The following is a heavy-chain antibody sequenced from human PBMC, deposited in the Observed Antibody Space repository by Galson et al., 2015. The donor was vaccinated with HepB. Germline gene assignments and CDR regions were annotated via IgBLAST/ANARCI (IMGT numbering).Heavy chain of an antibody. J-gene: IGHJ4*02. CDR1: GFSFGDYY. V-gene: IGHV3-11*06. Sequence: SLRLSCAASGFSFGDYYMSWIRQAPGKGLEWVSFITSTSSHTDYADSVKGRFTISRDNAKNSLYLQMNSLRAEDTAIYYCATEGPSFCTTSCYTYFDYWGQGTLVTVSS. D-gene: IGHD2-2*02. CDR3: ATEGPSFCTTSCYTYFDY. CDR2: ITSTSSHT.